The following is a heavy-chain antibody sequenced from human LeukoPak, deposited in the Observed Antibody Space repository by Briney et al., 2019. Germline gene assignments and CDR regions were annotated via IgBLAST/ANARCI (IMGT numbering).Heavy chain of an antibody. CDR1: GYTFTSYD. Sequence: ASVKVSCKASGYTFTSYDINGVRQATGQGLEWMGWMNPNSGNTGYAQKFQGRVTMTRNTSISTAYMELSSLRSEDTAVYYCARDQYDFWSGYLPRSLDYWGQGTLVTVSS. J-gene: IGHJ4*02. V-gene: IGHV1-8*01. CDR3: ARDQYDFWSGYLPRSLDY. D-gene: IGHD3-3*01. CDR2: MNPNSGNT.